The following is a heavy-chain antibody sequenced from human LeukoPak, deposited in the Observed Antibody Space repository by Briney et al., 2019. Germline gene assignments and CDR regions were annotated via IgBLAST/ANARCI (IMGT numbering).Heavy chain of an antibody. J-gene: IGHJ4*02. Sequence: GGSLRLSCAASGFTFSSYAMHRVRQAPGKGLEWVAVISYDGSNKYYADSVKGRFTISRDNSKNTLYLQMNSLRAEDTAVYYCARDPSEAAAFDYWGQGTLVTVSS. CDR3: ARDPSEAAAFDY. CDR2: ISYDGSNK. CDR1: GFTFSSYA. V-gene: IGHV3-30*04. D-gene: IGHD6-13*01.